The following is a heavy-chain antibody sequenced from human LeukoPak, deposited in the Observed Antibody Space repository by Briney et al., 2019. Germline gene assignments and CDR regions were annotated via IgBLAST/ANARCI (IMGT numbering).Heavy chain of an antibody. CDR2: IYYSGST. D-gene: IGHD5-18*01. Sequence: SETLSLACTVSGGSISSHYWSWIRQPPGKGLEWIGYIYYSGSTNYNPSLKSRVTISVDTSKNQFSLKLSSVTAADTAMNYCARDTWIQRWSHWFDPWGQGTLVTVSS. CDR1: GGSISSHY. V-gene: IGHV4-59*11. J-gene: IGHJ5*02. CDR3: ARDTWIQRWSHWFDP.